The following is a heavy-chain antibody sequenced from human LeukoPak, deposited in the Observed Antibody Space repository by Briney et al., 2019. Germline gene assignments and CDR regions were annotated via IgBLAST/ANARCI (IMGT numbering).Heavy chain of an antibody. D-gene: IGHD3-22*01. Sequence: YWSWIRQPPGKGLEWMGIIYPGDSDTRYSPSFQGQVTISADKSISTAYLQWSSLKASDTAMYYCARNPDYYDSSGYLDYWGQGTLVTVSS. V-gene: IGHV5-51*01. J-gene: IGHJ4*02. CDR1: YW. CDR2: IYPGDSDT. CDR3: ARNPDYYDSSGYLDY.